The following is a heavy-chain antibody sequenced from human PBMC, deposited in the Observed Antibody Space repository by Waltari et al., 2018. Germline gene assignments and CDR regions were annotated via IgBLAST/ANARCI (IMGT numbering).Heavy chain of an antibody. CDR2: ISSTGNTM. J-gene: IGHJ3*02. CDR3: AREASDWYLDI. Sequence: EVQVVESGGGLVQPGGSLRLSCAAPGFSFNSYEMTWVRQAPGRGLEWISFISSTGNTMYYADSVKGRFTISRDNAKNSLYLQMNSLRAEDTAVYYCAREASDWYLDIWGQGTMVTVAS. V-gene: IGHV3-48*03. D-gene: IGHD6-19*01. CDR1: GFSFNSYE.